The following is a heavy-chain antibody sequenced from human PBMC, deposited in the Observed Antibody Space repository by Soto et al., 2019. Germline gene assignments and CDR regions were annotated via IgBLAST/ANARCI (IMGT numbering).Heavy chain of an antibody. CDR2: ISGSGGGA. Sequence: EVQLLESGENLVQPGGSLRLSCAASGFTFSNYAMNWVRQPPGKGLEWVSTISGSGGGASYADSVKGRFTISRDNSKNTLYLQMNSLRGEDTAVYYCAKEGASSWYFFDYWGQGTLVTVSS. J-gene: IGHJ4*02. D-gene: IGHD6-13*01. CDR1: GFTFSNYA. V-gene: IGHV3-23*01. CDR3: AKEGASSWYFFDY.